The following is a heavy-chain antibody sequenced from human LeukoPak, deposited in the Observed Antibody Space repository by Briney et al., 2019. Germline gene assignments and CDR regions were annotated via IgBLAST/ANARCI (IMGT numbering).Heavy chain of an antibody. CDR3: AKDKRDYSSGGNNWFDP. J-gene: IGHJ5*02. Sequence: GGSLRLACAASGFTFDDYAMHWVRQAPGKGLEWVSLISWDGGSTYYADSVKGRFTISRDNSKNSLYLQMNSLRAEDTALYYCAKDKRDYSSGGNNWFDPWGQGTLVTVSS. D-gene: IGHD6-19*01. V-gene: IGHV3-43D*03. CDR1: GFTFDDYA. CDR2: ISWDGGST.